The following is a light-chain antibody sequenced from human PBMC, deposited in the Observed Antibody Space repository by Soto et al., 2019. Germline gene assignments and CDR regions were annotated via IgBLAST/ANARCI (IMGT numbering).Light chain of an antibody. CDR3: QQYDNVSRT. V-gene: IGKV1-33*01. CDR1: QDISNS. CDR2: DAS. J-gene: IGKJ1*01. Sequence: DIQMTQSPSSLSASVGDRVTITCQASQDISNSLNWFQQKPGKAPKLLIYDASNFDTGVPSRFSGIGSGTDFTFTISSLQPEDIATYYCQQYDNVSRTFGQGTKVEIK.